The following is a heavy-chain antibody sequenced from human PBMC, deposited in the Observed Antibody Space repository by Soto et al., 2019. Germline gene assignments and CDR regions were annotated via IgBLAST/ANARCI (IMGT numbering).Heavy chain of an antibody. Sequence: EVQLVESGGGLVQPGGSLRLSCAASGFTFSDHYMDWVRQAPGKGLEWVGRTRNKANSYTTEYAASVKGRFTISRDDSNNSLYLQMNSLKTEDTAVYYCARGEGRSSSSIYYYYGMDVWGQGTTVTVSS. J-gene: IGHJ6*02. CDR1: GFTFSDHY. CDR2: TRNKANSYTT. D-gene: IGHD6-6*01. CDR3: ARGEGRSSSSIYYYYGMDV. V-gene: IGHV3-72*01.